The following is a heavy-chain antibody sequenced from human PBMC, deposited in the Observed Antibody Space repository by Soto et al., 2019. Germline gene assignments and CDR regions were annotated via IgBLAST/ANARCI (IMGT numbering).Heavy chain of an antibody. CDR1: GGSISSSSYY. CDR2: IYYSGST. V-gene: IGHV4-39*01. D-gene: IGHD3-22*01. J-gene: IGHJ3*02. CDR3: ARHTGDSSGYYGSGDAFDI. Sequence: SETLSLTCTVSGGSISSSSYYWGWIRQPPGKGLEWIGSIYYSGSTYYNPSLKSRVTISVGTSKNQFSLKLGSVTAADTAVYYCARHTGDSSGYYGSGDAFDIWGQGTMVTVSS.